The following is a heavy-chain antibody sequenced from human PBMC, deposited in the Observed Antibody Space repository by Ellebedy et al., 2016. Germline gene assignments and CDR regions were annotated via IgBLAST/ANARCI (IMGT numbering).Heavy chain of an antibody. D-gene: IGHD5-18*01. V-gene: IGHV3-49*03. Sequence: GESLKISXTASGFTFDDYDYAVSWFRQIPGKGLEWVAFIRRKNYGGTAEYAASVKGRFTISRDDSNSVAYLQMNSLKTEDTGIYYCTRLTGYSYGADFDYWGQGTPVTVSS. CDR3: TRLTGYSYGADFDY. CDR2: IRRKNYGGTA. J-gene: IGHJ4*02. CDR1: GFTFDDYDYA.